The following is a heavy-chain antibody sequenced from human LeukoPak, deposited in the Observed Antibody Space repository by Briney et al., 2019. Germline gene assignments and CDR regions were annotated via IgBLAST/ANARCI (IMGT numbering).Heavy chain of an antibody. CDR1: GGSFSGYY. V-gene: IGHV4-34*01. Sequence: SETLSLTCAVYGGSFSGYYWSWIRQPPGKGLEWIGEINHSGSTNYNPSLKSRVTVSVDTSKNQFSLNLSSVTAADTAVYYCARSGGDSSGWSTDCWGQGTLVTVSS. CDR3: ARSGGDSSGWSTDC. J-gene: IGHJ4*02. CDR2: INHSGST. D-gene: IGHD6-19*01.